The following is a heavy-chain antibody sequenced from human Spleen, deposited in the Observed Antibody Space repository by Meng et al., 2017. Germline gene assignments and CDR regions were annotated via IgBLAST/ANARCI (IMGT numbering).Heavy chain of an antibody. CDR2: INPKSGDT. V-gene: IGHV1-2*06. Sequence: VHLVRSGAKVKKPGTSVKVSCKPSGYNFPDYYIHWVRRAPGQGLEWMGRINPKSGDTHYAQKFQARVTMTGDTSISTAYMELSGLRSDDTAMYYCARDEDISAAGKLFGDYWGQGTLVTVSS. J-gene: IGHJ4*02. CDR1: GYNFPDYY. D-gene: IGHD6-25*01. CDR3: ARDEDISAAGKLFGDY.